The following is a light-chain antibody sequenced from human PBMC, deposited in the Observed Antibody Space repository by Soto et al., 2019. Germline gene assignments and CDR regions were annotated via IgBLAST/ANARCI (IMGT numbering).Light chain of an antibody. Sequence: QSVLTQPSSVSGSPGQPITISCTGTSSDVGAYNYVSWYQLHPGKAPKLMIYEVNNRPSGVYHRFSGSKSGNTASLNFSGLQPEDEADYYCSSYASSGAVVFGGGTKVTVL. CDR1: SSDVGAYNY. CDR2: EVN. V-gene: IGLV2-14*01. J-gene: IGLJ3*02. CDR3: SSYASSGAVV.